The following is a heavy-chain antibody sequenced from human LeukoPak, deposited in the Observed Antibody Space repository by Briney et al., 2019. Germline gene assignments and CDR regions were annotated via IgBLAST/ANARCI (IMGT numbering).Heavy chain of an antibody. D-gene: IGHD6-19*01. CDR2: INPYSGDT. V-gene: IGHV1-2*06. J-gene: IGHJ4*02. CDR1: GYTFTGYH. Sequence: ASVKVSCKASGYTFTGYHIHWVRQALGQGLEWMGRINPYSGDTNFAQKFQGRVTMTRDTSITTAYMDLSSLTPDDTAVYFCARDQGSLTRGWYTGYWGQGTQVTVSS. CDR3: ARDQGSLTRGWYTGY.